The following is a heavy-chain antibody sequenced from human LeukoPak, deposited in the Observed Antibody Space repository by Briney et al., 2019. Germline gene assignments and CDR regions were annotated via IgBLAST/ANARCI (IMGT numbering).Heavy chain of an antibody. Sequence: SETLSLTCAVSGGSICNSDWWSWVRQPPGKGLEWIGEIYHTGSTNYNPSLKSRVTISVDKSKNQFSLNLSSVTAADTAVYYCARRIQLWPYYFDYWGQGTLVTVSS. V-gene: IGHV4-4*02. CDR1: GGSICNSDW. J-gene: IGHJ4*02. D-gene: IGHD5-18*01. CDR3: ARRIQLWPYYFDY. CDR2: IYHTGST.